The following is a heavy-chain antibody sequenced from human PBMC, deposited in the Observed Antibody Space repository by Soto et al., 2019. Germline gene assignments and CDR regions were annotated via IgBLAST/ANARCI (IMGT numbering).Heavy chain of an antibody. D-gene: IGHD2-2*01. Sequence: EVQLVESGGGLVKPGGSLRLSCAASGFTFCSYSMNWVRQAPGKGLEWVSSISSSSSYIYYGDSVKGRFTISRDNAHNSLYLQMKSLGAEDTAVYYCARDNICSSTRCYRWFDPWGQGTLVTVSS. V-gene: IGHV3-21*01. CDR3: ARDNICSSTRCYRWFDP. CDR1: GFTFCSYS. J-gene: IGHJ5*02. CDR2: ISSSSSYI.